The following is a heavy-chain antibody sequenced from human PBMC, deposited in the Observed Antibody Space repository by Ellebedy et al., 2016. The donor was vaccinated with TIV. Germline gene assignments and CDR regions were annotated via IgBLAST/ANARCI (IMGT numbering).Heavy chain of an antibody. CDR3: ARWGRGIVVVPAALDV. J-gene: IGHJ6*02. D-gene: IGHD2-2*01. CDR2: IKQDGSEK. CDR1: GFTFSSYW. Sequence: GESLKISCAASGFTFSSYWMSWVRQAPGKGLEWVANIKQDGSEKYYLDSVKGRFTISRDNAKNSLYLQMNSLRAEDKAVYYCARWGRGIVVVPAALDVWGQGTTVTVSS. V-gene: IGHV3-7*01.